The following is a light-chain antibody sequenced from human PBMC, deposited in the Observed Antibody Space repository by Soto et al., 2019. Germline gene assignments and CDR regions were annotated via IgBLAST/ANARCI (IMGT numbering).Light chain of an antibody. Sequence: DIQMTQSPSSLSASVGDRVTITCQASQDISNYLNWYQEKLGKAPKLLIYDASNLETGVPSRFSGRGSGTDFTFTISSLQPEDIATYYCQQYDNLITFGQGTRLEIK. CDR3: QQYDNLIT. V-gene: IGKV1-33*01. J-gene: IGKJ5*01. CDR2: DAS. CDR1: QDISNY.